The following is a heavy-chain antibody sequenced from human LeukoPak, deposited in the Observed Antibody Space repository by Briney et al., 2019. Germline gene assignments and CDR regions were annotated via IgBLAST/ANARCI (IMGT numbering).Heavy chain of an antibody. CDR2: IYYSGST. J-gene: IGHJ4*02. Sequence: SETLSLTCIVSGGSISSSRDYWAWIRQPPGKGLEWIANIYYSGSTYYSPSPKSRLIISVDTSKNQFSLKLSSVTAGDTAVYYCARDLIVPVGMTGSGSYSTDYWGQGTLVTVSS. CDR1: GGSISSSRDY. V-gene: IGHV4-39*07. CDR3: ARDLIVPVGMTGSGSYSTDY. D-gene: IGHD3-10*01.